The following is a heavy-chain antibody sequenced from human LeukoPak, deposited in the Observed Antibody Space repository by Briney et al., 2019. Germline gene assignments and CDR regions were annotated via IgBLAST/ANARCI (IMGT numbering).Heavy chain of an antibody. Sequence: PGGSLRLSCAASGFTFSTYSMNWVRQAPGKGLEWVSSISDSSAYIYYPDSVKGRFTISRDNAKNSLYLQMNSLRAEDTAVYYCARDGRSGPHFDSWGQGTLVTVSS. D-gene: IGHD1-1*01. V-gene: IGHV3-21*01. CDR1: GFTFSTYS. CDR3: ARDGRSGPHFDS. J-gene: IGHJ4*02. CDR2: ISDSSAYI.